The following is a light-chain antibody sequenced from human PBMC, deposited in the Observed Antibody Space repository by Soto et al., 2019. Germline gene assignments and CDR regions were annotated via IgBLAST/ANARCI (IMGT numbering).Light chain of an antibody. J-gene: IGKJ1*01. CDR2: DAS. V-gene: IGKV3-11*01. Sequence: EIGVTHSPVTLSLSPGESATLSCRASQSVSRYLAWYQQKPGQTPRLLIYDASNRATGIPARFSGSGSGTDFTLTISSLEPEDFAVYYCQHRVNWPCTFGQGTNV. CDR1: QSVSRY. CDR3: QHRVNWPCT.